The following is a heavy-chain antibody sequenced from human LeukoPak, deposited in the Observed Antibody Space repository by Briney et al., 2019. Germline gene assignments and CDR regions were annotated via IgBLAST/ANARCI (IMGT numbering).Heavy chain of an antibody. CDR3: ARTGYSSSWYLQDY. CDR1: GLSFSTYE. Sequence: GGSLRLSCAASGLSFSTYEMNWVRQAPGKGLERVSYISISGSTIYYADSVKGRFTISRDNAQNSLYLQMNSLRAEDTAVYYCARTGYSSSWYLQDYWGQGTLVTVSS. CDR2: ISISGSTI. J-gene: IGHJ4*02. D-gene: IGHD6-13*01. V-gene: IGHV3-48*03.